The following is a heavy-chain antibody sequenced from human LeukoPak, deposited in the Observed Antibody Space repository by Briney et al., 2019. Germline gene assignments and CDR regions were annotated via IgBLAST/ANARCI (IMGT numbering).Heavy chain of an antibody. J-gene: IGHJ3*02. CDR1: GGSISSDHYY. V-gene: IGHV4-31*03. CDR3: AAVVPAAANAFDI. D-gene: IGHD2-2*01. Sequence: SETLSLTCTVSGGSISSDHYYWSWIRQYPGKGLEWIGYIYYSGSTYYNPSLKSRVTISVDTSKKQFSLKLTSVTAADTAVYYCAAVVPAAANAFDIWGQGTMVTVSS. CDR2: IYYSGST.